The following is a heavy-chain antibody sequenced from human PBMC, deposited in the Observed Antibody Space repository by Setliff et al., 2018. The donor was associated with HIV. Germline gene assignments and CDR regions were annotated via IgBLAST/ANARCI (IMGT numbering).Heavy chain of an antibody. CDR3: AAGSCSGTSCWPYYYYYMDV. V-gene: IGHV4-34*01. CDR2: INHRRST. D-gene: IGHD2-2*01. CDR1: GESFSGYY. Sequence: SSETLSLTCAAYGESFSGYYWSWIRQPPGKGLEWIGEINHRRSTNYNPSLKSRVTISVDTSKNQFSLKLSSVTAADTAVYYCAAGSCSGTSCWPYYYYYMDVWGKGSAVTVSS. J-gene: IGHJ6*03.